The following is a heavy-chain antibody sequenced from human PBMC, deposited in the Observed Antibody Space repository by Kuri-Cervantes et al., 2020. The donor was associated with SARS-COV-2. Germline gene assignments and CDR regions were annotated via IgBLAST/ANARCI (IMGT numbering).Heavy chain of an antibody. J-gene: IGHJ4*02. CDR2: ISSNSNTI. D-gene: IGHD3-10*01. Sequence: GESLKISCAASGFTFSSYSMNWVRQAPGKGLEWASYISSNSNTIYYADSVKGRFTISRDNAKNSLYLQMNSLRVEDTAVYYSAGDRRGDYWGQGTLVTVSS. V-gene: IGHV3-48*01. CDR1: GFTFSSYS. CDR3: AGDRRGDY.